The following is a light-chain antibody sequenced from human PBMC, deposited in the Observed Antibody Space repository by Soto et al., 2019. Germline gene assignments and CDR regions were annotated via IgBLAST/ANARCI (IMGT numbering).Light chain of an antibody. CDR3: QQYNSYPYT. Sequence: DIQMTQSPSTLSASVGDRVTITCRASQSISSWLAWYQQKPGKAPKLLIYDASSLESGVPSRFSGSGSGKEFTLTISSLQPDDFATYSCQQYNSYPYTFGQGTKLEIK. J-gene: IGKJ2*01. CDR2: DAS. CDR1: QSISSW. V-gene: IGKV1-5*01.